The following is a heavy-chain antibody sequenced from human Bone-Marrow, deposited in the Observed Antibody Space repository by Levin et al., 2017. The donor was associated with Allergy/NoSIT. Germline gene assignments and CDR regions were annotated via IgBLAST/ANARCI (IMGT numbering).Heavy chain of an antibody. J-gene: IGHJ6*02. D-gene: IGHD4-17*01. Sequence: GESLKISCAASGFTFSDYYMSWIRQAPGKGLEWVSYISSSGSTIYYADSVKGRFTISRDNAKNSLYLQMNSLRAEDTAVYYCARVGPPTVKEPGDYYGMDVWGQGTTVTVSS. CDR3: ARVGPPTVKEPGDYYGMDV. CDR2: ISSSGSTI. V-gene: IGHV3-11*01. CDR1: GFTFSDYY.